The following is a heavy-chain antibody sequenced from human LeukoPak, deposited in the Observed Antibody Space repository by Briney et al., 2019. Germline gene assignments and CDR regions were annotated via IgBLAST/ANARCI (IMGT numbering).Heavy chain of an antibody. V-gene: IGHV3-13*01. CDR1: GFTFIDYD. J-gene: IGHJ4*02. CDR3: ARGGIQVSGINEFDY. D-gene: IGHD6-19*01. CDR2: IGIRGDT. Sequence: GGSLTLSCAASGFTFIDYDMHWVRQVIGKGLEWVSAIGIRGDTHYSGSVKGRFTISRENAESSLYLQMNSLRAEDTAVYYCARGGIQVSGINEFDYWGQGTLVTVSS.